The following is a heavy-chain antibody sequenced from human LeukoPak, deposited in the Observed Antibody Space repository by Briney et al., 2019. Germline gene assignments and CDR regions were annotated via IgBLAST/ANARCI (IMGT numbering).Heavy chain of an antibody. CDR3: AKGLGLLSYYGMDV. J-gene: IGHJ6*02. Sequence: PGGSLRLSCAASEFTVSSNYMSWVRQAPGKGLEWVSGLYSGGSTDYADSVKGRFTISRDSSKNTLYLQMNSLRAEDTAVYYCAKGLGLLSYYGMDVWGQGTTVTVSS. D-gene: IGHD3-9*01. V-gene: IGHV3-53*01. CDR1: EFTVSSNY. CDR2: LYSGGST.